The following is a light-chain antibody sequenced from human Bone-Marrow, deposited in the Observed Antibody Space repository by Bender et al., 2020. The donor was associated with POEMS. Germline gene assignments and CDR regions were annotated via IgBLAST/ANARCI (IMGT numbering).Light chain of an antibody. V-gene: IGLV1-40*01. Sequence: QSVLTQPPSVSGAPGQTVTISCTGTSSNMGAGYGVNWYQQLPGTAPKLLIYNNESRPSGVPDRISGSKSGTSASLAIAGLQAEDEADYSCQSYDISLSGWVFGGGTKLTAL. CDR1: SSNMGAGYG. CDR2: NNE. CDR3: QSYDISLSGWV. J-gene: IGLJ3*02.